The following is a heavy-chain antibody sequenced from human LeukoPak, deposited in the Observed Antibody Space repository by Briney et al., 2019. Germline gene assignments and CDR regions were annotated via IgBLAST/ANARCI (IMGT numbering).Heavy chain of an antibody. CDR3: AREDYYDSSGYPSALGY. D-gene: IGHD3-22*01. Sequence: ASVKVSCKASGYTFTGYYMHWVRQAPGHGLEWMGWINPNSGGTNYAQKFQGRVTMTRDTSISTAYMELSRLRSDDTAVYYCAREDYYDSSGYPSALGYWGQGTLVTVPS. CDR1: GYTFTGYY. CDR2: INPNSGGT. J-gene: IGHJ4*02. V-gene: IGHV1-2*02.